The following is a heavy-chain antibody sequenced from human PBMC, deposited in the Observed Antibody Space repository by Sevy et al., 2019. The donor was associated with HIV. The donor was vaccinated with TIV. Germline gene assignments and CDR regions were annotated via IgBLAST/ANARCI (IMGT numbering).Heavy chain of an antibody. D-gene: IGHD2-21*02. Sequence: SETLSLTCTVSGGSISSNSYYWDWIRQSPGKGPTWIGSVTHTKSTYYTSSLKSRVTISVDVSKNQFSLNLNSVTAADTAVYYCARRQRGDFSQTYDYWGQGTLVTVSS. CDR1: GGSISSNSYY. CDR2: VTHTKST. J-gene: IGHJ4*02. V-gene: IGHV4-39*01. CDR3: ARRQRGDFSQTYDY.